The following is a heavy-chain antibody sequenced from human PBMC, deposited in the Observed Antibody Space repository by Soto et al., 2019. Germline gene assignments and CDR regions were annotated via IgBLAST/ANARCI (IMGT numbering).Heavy chain of an antibody. CDR2: MNPNSGNT. J-gene: IGHJ3*02. CDR1: GYTFTSYD. Sequence: ASVKVSCKASGYTFTSYDINWVRQATGQGLEWMGWMNPNSGNTGYAQKFQGRVTMTRNTSISTAYMELSSLRSEDTAVYYCAKDVNSGGRSTLGSLGFDIWGLGTMVTVSS. V-gene: IGHV1-8*01. CDR3: AKDVNSGGRSTLGSLGFDI. D-gene: IGHD1-1*01.